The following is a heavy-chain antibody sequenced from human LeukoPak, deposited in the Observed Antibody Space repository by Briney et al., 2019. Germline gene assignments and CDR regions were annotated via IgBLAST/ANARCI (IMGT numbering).Heavy chain of an antibody. D-gene: IGHD5-24*01. CDR2: IYHGGST. J-gene: IGHJ3*02. CDR1: GGSISSGGYY. CDR3: ARDFEAWVWVGERDGYNRRAFDI. Sequence: SETLSLTCTVSGGSISSGGYYWSWIRQPPGKGLEWIGYIYHGGSTYYNPSLKSRVTISVDRSKNQFSLKLSSVTAADTAVYYCARDFEAWVWVGERDGYNRRAFDIWGQGTMVTVSS. V-gene: IGHV4-30-2*01.